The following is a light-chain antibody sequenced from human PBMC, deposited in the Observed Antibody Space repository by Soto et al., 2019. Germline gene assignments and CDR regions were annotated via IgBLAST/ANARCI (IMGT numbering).Light chain of an antibody. CDR2: GVS. CDR3: SSYTSSTTLVV. V-gene: IGLV2-14*01. J-gene: IGLJ1*01. Sequence: QSALSQPASVSGSPGQSITISCTGTSSDVGGYNYVSWYQQHPGKAPKLMIYGVSNRPSGVSNRFSGSKSCNTASLTISGLQAEDEADYYCSSYTSSTTLVVFGTGTKLTVL. CDR1: SSDVGGYNY.